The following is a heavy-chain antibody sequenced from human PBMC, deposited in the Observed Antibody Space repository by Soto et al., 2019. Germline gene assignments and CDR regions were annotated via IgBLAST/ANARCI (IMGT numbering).Heavy chain of an antibody. V-gene: IGHV3-30*18. CDR1: GFTFSNYG. CDR3: AKDGGPVYCNSPGCSAKHFDY. J-gene: IGHJ4*02. D-gene: IGHD2-2*01. CDR2: ISYDGDNE. Sequence: QVQLVESGGGVVQPGRSLRLSCAASGFTFSNYGMHWVRQAPGKGLEWVAIISYDGDNEYYADSVRGRFTISRDNSKNTLYLQTSSLRHEDTAVCYCAKDGGPVYCNSPGCSAKHFDYWGQGTLVTVSS.